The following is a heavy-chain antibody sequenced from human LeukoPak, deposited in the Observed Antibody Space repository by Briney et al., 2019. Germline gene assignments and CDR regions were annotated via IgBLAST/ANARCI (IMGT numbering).Heavy chain of an antibody. CDR3: ARFIYGDYGAFDY. D-gene: IGHD4-17*01. J-gene: IGHJ4*02. CDR1: GFTFSSYS. Sequence: GGSLRLSCAASGFTFSSYSMNWVRQAPGKGLEWISHISSGSTIIYYADSVKGRFTISRKNAKNSLFLQMNSLRDEDTAVYYCARFIYGDYGAFDYWGQGTLVTVSS. V-gene: IGHV3-48*02. CDR2: ISSGSTII.